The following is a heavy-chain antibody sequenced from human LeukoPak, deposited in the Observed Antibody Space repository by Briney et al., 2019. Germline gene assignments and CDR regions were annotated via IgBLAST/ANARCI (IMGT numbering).Heavy chain of an antibody. Sequence: GGSLRLSCAASGFTFSSYAMHWVRQAPGKGLEWVAVISYDGSNKYYADSVKGRFTISRDNSKNTLYLQMNSLRAEDTAVYYCARDARKYSSGWYGGYDAFDIWGQGTMVTVSS. V-gene: IGHV3-30-3*01. J-gene: IGHJ3*02. D-gene: IGHD6-19*01. CDR3: ARDARKYSSGWYGGYDAFDI. CDR2: ISYDGSNK. CDR1: GFTFSSYA.